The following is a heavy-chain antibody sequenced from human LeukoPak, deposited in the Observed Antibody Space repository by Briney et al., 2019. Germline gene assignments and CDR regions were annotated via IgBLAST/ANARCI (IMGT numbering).Heavy chain of an antibody. Sequence: ASVKVSCKASGYTFTCYYMHWVRQAPGQGLEWMGWINPNSGGTNYAQKFQGRVTMTRDTSISTAYMELSRLRSDDTAVYFCARSALGFCSGGSCTEFDFWGQGTLVTVSS. V-gene: IGHV1-2*02. J-gene: IGHJ4*02. CDR3: ARSALGFCSGGSCTEFDF. CDR2: INPNSGGT. D-gene: IGHD2-15*01. CDR1: GYTFTCYY.